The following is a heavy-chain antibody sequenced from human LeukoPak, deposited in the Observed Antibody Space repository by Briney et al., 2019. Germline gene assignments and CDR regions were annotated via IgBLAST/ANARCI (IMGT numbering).Heavy chain of an antibody. D-gene: IGHD2-2*01. CDR3: ARVLVPAATDDAFDI. CDR1: GGTFSSYA. CDR2: IIPIFGTA. V-gene: IGHV1-69*05. J-gene: IGHJ3*02. Sequence: GASVKVSCKASGGTFSSYAISWVRQAPGQGLEWMGGIIPIFGTANYAQKFQGRVTITTDESTSTAYMELSSLRSEDTAVYYCARVLVPAATDDAFDIWGQGTMVTVSS.